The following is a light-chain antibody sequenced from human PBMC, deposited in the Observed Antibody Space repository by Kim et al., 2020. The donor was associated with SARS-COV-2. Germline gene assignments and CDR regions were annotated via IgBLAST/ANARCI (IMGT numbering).Light chain of an antibody. CDR1: PSVSSDD. CDR2: GAR. J-gene: IGKJ5*01. CDR3: QRYGNTCS. V-gene: IGKV3-20*01. Sequence: APGARVPLSCRASPSVSSDDLAWYQHKPGQPPRLLIYGARNRAAGIPDRFSAGGSGTDYTLAITRLEPEDFAVYYCQRYGNTCSFGQGTRLEIK.